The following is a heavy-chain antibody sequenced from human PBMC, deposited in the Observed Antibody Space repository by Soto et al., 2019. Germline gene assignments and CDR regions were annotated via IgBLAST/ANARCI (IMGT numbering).Heavy chain of an antibody. D-gene: IGHD6-13*01. Sequence: GGSLRLSCAASGFTFSSYWMSWVRQAPGKGLEWVANIKQDGSEKYYVDSVKGRFTISRDNAKNSLYLQMNSLRAEDTAVYYWGREVAAAGSETYSMDVGGKGTRVTVSS. CDR1: GFTFSSYW. V-gene: IGHV3-7*01. CDR3: GREVAAAGSETYSMDV. CDR2: IKQDGSEK. J-gene: IGHJ6*03.